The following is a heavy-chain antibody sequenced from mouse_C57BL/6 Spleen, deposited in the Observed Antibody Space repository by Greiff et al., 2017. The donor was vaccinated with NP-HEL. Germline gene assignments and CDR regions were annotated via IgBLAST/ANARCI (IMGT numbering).Heavy chain of an antibody. CDR2: IDPEDGET. D-gene: IGHD2-1*01. CDR1: GFNIKDYY. Sequence: LVESGAELVKPGASVKLSCTASGFNIKDYYMHWVKQRTEQGLEWIGRIDPEDGETKYAPTFQGKATITADTSSNTAYLQLSSLTSEDTAVYYCAIPDLLGYWGQGTTLTVSS. V-gene: IGHV14-2*01. J-gene: IGHJ2*01. CDR3: AIPDLLGY.